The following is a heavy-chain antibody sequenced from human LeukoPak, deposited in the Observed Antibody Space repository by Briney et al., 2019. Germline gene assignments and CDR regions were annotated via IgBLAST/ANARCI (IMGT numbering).Heavy chain of an antibody. V-gene: IGHV5-51*01. Sequence: GESLKISCKGSGYSITTDWIGWVRQMSGKGLEWMGIVYLGDSDTTYSPSFQGQVTISADKSISTAYLQWSSLKASDSAMYYCARQLVVATTPYFDHWGQGTLVTVSS. J-gene: IGHJ4*02. D-gene: IGHD2-15*01. CDR3: ARQLVVATTPYFDH. CDR2: VYLGDSDT. CDR1: GYSITTDW.